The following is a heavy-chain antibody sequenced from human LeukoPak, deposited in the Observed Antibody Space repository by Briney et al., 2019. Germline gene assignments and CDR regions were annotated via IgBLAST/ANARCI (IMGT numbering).Heavy chain of an antibody. J-gene: IGHJ4*02. V-gene: IGHV3-23*01. Sequence: GGSLRLSCAASGFTFSSYAMSWVRQAPGKGLEWVSGISGSGDNTYYADSVKGRFTISRDNSKNTLYVQVNSLGTEDTAAYYCAKGSYYDSSGSFYFDYWAQGTLVTVSS. CDR1: GFTFSSYA. CDR3: AKGSYYDSSGSFYFDY. CDR2: ISGSGDNT. D-gene: IGHD3-22*01.